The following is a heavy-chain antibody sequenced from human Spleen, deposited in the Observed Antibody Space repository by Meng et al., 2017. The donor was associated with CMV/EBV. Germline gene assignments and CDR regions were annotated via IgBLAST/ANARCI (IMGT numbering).Heavy chain of an antibody. CDR3: TTWGADGSYLSDY. J-gene: IGHJ4*02. CDR1: GYSISSGYY. CDR2: IRSKANSYAT. V-gene: IGHV3-73*01. Sequence: ETLSLTCTVSGYSISSGYYWGWVRQASGKGLEWVGRIRSKANSYATAYAVSVKGRFTISRDDSKNTAYLQMNSLKTEDTAVYYCTTWGADGSYLSDYWGQGTLVTVSS. D-gene: IGHD1-26*01.